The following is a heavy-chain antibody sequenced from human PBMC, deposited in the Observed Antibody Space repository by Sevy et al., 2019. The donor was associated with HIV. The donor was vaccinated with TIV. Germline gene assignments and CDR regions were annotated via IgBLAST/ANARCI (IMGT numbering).Heavy chain of an antibody. CDR1: GFIFSNSW. D-gene: IGHD3-16*01. CDR2: IKRKADGEKT. Sequence: GGSLRLSCAASGFIFSNSWMTWVRQAPGKGLEWVGHIKRKADGEKTDYAAPVKGRFTISRDDSKSTLYLQMNSLKTEDTAVYYCFETFTEFDYWGQGTLVTVSS. V-gene: IGHV3-15*01. J-gene: IGHJ4*02. CDR3: FETFTEFDY.